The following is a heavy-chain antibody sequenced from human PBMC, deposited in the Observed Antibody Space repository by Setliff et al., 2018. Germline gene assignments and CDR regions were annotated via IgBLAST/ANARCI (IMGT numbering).Heavy chain of an antibody. J-gene: IGHJ4*02. V-gene: IGHV3-30*02. CDR1: GFTFNKYG. Sequence: GSLRLSCAASGFTFNKYGMHWVRQAPGKGLEWVAFTRHDGSYKYYADSVKGRFTISRDNSKNTLYLQMNSLRAEDMALYYCAKDFGRYYGSGSYYRDWGQGTLVTVSS. CDR2: TRHDGSYK. CDR3: AKDFGRYYGSGSYYRD. D-gene: IGHD3-10*01.